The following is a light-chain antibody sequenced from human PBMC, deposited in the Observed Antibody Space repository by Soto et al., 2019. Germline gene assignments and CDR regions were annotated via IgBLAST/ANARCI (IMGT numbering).Light chain of an antibody. CDR1: SSDVGAYNY. CDR3: FSHRGGDSHV. V-gene: IGLV2-14*01. Sequence: QSALTQPASVSGSPGQSITISCTGTSSDVGAYNYVSWYQQYPGKAPKLMIYGVTNRPSGVSNRFSGSKTGNTASLTISGLQAVDEADYYCFSHRGGDSHVFGTGTKLTVL. CDR2: GVT. J-gene: IGLJ1*01.